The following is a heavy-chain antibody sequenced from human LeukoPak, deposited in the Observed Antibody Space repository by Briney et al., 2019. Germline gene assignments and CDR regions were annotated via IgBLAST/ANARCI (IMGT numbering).Heavy chain of an antibody. CDR2: INPSGGST. J-gene: IGHJ4*02. CDR1: GYTFTSYY. V-gene: IGHV1-46*01. CDR3: ARESYWGSSGKGFDY. Sequence: ASVKVSCKASGYTFTSYYIHWVRQAPGQGLEWMGIINPSGGSTSYAQKFQGRVTMTRDTSTSTVYMELSSLRSEDTAVYYCARESYWGSSGKGFDYWGQGTLVTVSS. D-gene: IGHD7-27*01.